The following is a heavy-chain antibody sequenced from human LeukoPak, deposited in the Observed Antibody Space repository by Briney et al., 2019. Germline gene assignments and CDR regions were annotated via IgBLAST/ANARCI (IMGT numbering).Heavy chain of an antibody. CDR2: FDPEDGET. J-gene: IGHJ4*02. CDR1: GYTLTELS. V-gene: IGHV1-24*01. D-gene: IGHD6-19*01. Sequence: ASVKVSCKGSGYTLTELSMHWVRQAPGKGLEWMGGFDPEDGETIYAQKFQGRVTMTEDTSTDTAYMELSSLRSEDTAVYYCATVSRSSGWDFDYWGQGTLVTVSS. CDR3: ATVSRSSGWDFDY.